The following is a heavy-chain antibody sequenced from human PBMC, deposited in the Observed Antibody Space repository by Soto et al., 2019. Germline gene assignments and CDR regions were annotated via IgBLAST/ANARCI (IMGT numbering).Heavy chain of an antibody. Sequence: SETLSLTCTVSGDSITSGDYYWGWIRQPPGKGLEWIGYMFYSGSTYYNPSLMSRVTISVDASRNQFSLKLTSVTAADAAVYYCARRAYTYAFDYWGQGTPVTVS. CDR3: ARRAYTYAFDY. D-gene: IGHD5-18*01. J-gene: IGHJ4*02. CDR2: MFYSGST. CDR1: GDSITSGDYY. V-gene: IGHV4-30-4*01.